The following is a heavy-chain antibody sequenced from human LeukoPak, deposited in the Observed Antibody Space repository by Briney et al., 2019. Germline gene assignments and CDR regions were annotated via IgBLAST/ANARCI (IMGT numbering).Heavy chain of an antibody. CDR2: INHSGST. Sequence: SETLSLTCAVYGGSFSGYYWSWIRQPPGKGLEWIGEINHSGSTNYNPSLKSRVTISVDTSKNQFSLKLTSVTAADTAVYYCARHSGPYSGSSQYWGQGTLVTVSS. J-gene: IGHJ4*02. V-gene: IGHV4-34*01. CDR3: ARHSGPYSGSSQY. CDR1: GGSFSGYY. D-gene: IGHD6-13*01.